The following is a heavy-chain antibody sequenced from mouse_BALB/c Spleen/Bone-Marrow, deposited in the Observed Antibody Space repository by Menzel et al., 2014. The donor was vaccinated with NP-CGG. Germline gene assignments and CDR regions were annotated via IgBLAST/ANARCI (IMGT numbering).Heavy chain of an antibody. CDR3: ARYDAYYYFDY. D-gene: IGHD2-3*01. V-gene: IGHV7-3*02. Sequence: EVQRVESGGGLVQPGGSLRLSCATSGFTFTDYYMSWVRQPPGKALEWLGFIRNKANGYTTEYSASVKGRFTISRDNSQSILYPQMNTLRAEDSATYYCARYDAYYYFDYWGQGTTLTVSS. J-gene: IGHJ2*01. CDR1: GFTFTDYY. CDR2: IRNKANGYTT.